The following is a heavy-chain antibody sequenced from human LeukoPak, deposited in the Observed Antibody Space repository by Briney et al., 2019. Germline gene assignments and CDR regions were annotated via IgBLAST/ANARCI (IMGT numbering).Heavy chain of an antibody. CDR1: GGTFSSYA. CDR3: ARGWSDGIAVAGQFDY. J-gene: IGHJ4*02. Sequence: SVKVSCKASGGTFSSYAISWVRQAPGQGLEWMGGIIPIFGTANYAQKFQGRVTITTDESTSTAYMELSSLGSEDTAVYYCARGWSDGIAVAGQFDYWGQGTLVTVSS. V-gene: IGHV1-69*05. CDR2: IIPIFGTA. D-gene: IGHD6-19*01.